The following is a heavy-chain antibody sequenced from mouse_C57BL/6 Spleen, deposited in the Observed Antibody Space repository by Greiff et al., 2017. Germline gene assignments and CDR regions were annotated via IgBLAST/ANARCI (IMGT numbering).Heavy chain of an antibody. Sequence: VQLLQPGAELVKPGASVKLSCKASGYTFTSYWMHWVKQRPGQGLEWIGMIHPNSGSTKYNEKFKSKATLTVDKSSSTAYMQLSSLTSEDSAVYYCARSESNSYGASIAYWGQGTLVTVSA. CDR1: GYTFTSYW. CDR2: IHPNSGST. V-gene: IGHV1-64*01. J-gene: IGHJ3*01. D-gene: IGHD1-1*01. CDR3: ARSESNSYGASIAY.